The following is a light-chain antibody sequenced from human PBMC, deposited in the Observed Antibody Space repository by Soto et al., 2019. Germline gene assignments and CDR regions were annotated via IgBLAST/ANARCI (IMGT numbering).Light chain of an antibody. Sequence: EIVLTQSPGTLSLSPGERATLSCRASQTVGSNYLAWYQQKPGQAPRLLIYDASSRATGIPDRFSGSGSGTDFTLTFSRLEPEEFAVYYCHQYASSPLTFGQGTKV. CDR3: HQYASSPLT. V-gene: IGKV3-20*01. CDR2: DAS. CDR1: QTVGSNY. J-gene: IGKJ1*01.